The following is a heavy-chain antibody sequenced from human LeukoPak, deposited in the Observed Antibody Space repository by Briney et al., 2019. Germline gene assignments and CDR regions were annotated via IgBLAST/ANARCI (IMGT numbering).Heavy chain of an antibody. CDR1: GGSFSGYY. D-gene: IGHD3-22*01. Sequence: SETLSLTCAVYGGSFSGYYWSWIRQPPGKGLEWIGEINHSGSTNYNPSLKSRVTISVDTSKNQFSLKLSSVTAADTAVYYCARGTFGYYDSSGSKNRFDPWGQGTLVTVSS. CDR3: ARGTFGYYDSSGSKNRFDP. J-gene: IGHJ5*02. V-gene: IGHV4-34*01. CDR2: INHSGST.